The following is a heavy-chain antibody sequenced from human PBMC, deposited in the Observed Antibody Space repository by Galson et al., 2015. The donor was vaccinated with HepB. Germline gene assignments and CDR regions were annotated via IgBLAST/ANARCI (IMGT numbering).Heavy chain of an antibody. Sequence: SLRLSCAASGFTFNTYAMSWVRQAPGKGLEWVSAISGSGGSTSYADSVKGRFTISRDNSKNTLYLQMNSLRAEDTAVYYCARKYYYGSGTYYDLFDYWGQGTLVTVSS. J-gene: IGHJ4*02. D-gene: IGHD3-10*01. V-gene: IGHV3-23*01. CDR1: GFTFNTYA. CDR3: ARKYYYGSGTYYDLFDY. CDR2: ISGSGGST.